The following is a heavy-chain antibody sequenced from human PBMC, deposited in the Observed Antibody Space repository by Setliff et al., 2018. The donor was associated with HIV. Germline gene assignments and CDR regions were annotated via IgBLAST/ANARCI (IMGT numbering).Heavy chain of an antibody. CDR3: ARHTPNGAVGDFDF. CDR2: IHDTGKT. CDR1: GDSINRYY. D-gene: IGHD3-10*01. J-gene: IGHJ4*02. Sequence: LSLTCTVSGDSINRYYWSWIRQPPGRGLEWIAYIHDTGKTNSNPSLKSRVTISLDTTRNQFPLKLTSVTAADTAMYYCARHTPNGAVGDFDFWGQGTLVTVSS. V-gene: IGHV4-59*08.